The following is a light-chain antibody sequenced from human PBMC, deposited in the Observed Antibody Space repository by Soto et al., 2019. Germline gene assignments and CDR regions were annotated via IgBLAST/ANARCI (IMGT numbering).Light chain of an antibody. Sequence: EILMTQSPATLSVSPGGRATLSCRASQSISSNLAWYQQKPGQAPRLLMYGASTRVSGVPARFSGSGSGTEFTLTISSLQSDDFAAYYCLQHHNWPRWTFGLGTKVDIK. CDR2: GAS. CDR1: QSISSN. J-gene: IGKJ1*01. CDR3: LQHHNWPRWT. V-gene: IGKV3-15*01.